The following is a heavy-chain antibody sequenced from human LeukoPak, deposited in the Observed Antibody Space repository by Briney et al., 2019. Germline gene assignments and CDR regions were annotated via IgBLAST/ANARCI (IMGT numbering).Heavy chain of an antibody. CDR2: ISYSGNT. CDR3: ARHAIYSGGYSFWFDP. Sequence: SETLSLTCTVSGGSIGSYYWSWIRQPPGKGLEWIAFISYSGNTNYNPSLKSRASISLDTSKNLCSLRLSSVTAADTAVYYCARHAIYSGGYSFWFDPWGLGTLVTVSS. D-gene: IGHD1-26*01. CDR1: GGSIGSYY. J-gene: IGHJ5*02. V-gene: IGHV4-59*08.